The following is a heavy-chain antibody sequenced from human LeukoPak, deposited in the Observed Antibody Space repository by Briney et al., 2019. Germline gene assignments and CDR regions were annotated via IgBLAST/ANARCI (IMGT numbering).Heavy chain of an antibody. CDR3: ARDKSGTTQGDSDY. CDR2: INLNTGGT. J-gene: IGHJ4*02. D-gene: IGHD1-1*01. Sequence: ASVKVSCKASGYTFTGYFIHWVRQAPGQGLEWMGWINLNTGGTKYAQRFQGRVTMTKDTSITTAYMELSRLRSEDTAVYYCARDKSGTTQGDSDYWGQGTLVTVSS. V-gene: IGHV1-2*02. CDR1: GYTFTGYF.